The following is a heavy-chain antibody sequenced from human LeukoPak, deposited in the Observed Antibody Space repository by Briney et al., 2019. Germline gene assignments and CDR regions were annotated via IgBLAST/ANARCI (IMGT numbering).Heavy chain of an antibody. CDR3: ARFPYFEGFDY. Sequence: SETLSLTCSVSGGSIESYYWSWIRQPPGKGLEFIGYIAASGTTKHNPSLKSRVTLSMDTSRNQFSLKLRSVTAADTAVYFCARFPYFEGFDYWGQGTQVIVSS. D-gene: IGHD3-9*01. J-gene: IGHJ4*02. CDR2: IAASGTT. V-gene: IGHV4-4*08. CDR1: GGSIESYY.